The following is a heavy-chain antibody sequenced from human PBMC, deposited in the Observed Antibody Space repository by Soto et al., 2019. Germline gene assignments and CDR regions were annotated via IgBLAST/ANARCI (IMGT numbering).Heavy chain of an antibody. CDR2: IYYSGST. CDR3: ARDVCRMGDGDWFDP. J-gene: IGHJ5*02. Sequence: SETLSLTCTVSGGSISGHYWSWIRQTPGKGLEWIGYIYYSGSTYYNPSLKSRVTISVDTTKNQFSLKLSSVTAADTAVYYCARDVCRMGDGDWFDPWGQGTLVTVSS. D-gene: IGHD1-26*01. CDR1: GGSISGHY. V-gene: IGHV4-59*04.